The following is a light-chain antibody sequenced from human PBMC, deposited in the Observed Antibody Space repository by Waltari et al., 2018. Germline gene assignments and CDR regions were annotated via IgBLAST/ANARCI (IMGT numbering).Light chain of an antibody. CDR3: SSYTTSSTVL. J-gene: IGLJ2*01. CDR1: SSDVGGYNY. V-gene: IGLV2-14*01. CDR2: EVS. Sequence: QSALAQPASVSGSPGQSITISCTGTSSDVGGYNYVSWYQQHPGKAPKLIIYEVSNRPSGVSYRFSGSKSGNTASLTISGLQADDEADYYCSSYTTSSTVLFGGGTRLTVL.